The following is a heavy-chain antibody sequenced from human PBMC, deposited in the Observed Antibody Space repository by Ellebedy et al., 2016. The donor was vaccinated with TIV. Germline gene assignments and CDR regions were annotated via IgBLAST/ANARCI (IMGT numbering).Heavy chain of an antibody. CDR2: INAGNGNT. Sequence: ASVKVSCKASGYTFTNYAMHWVRQAPGQRLEWMGWINAGNGNTKYSQKFQGRVTIYADKSTGTPYLELSTLRSEDTAVYFCARDVKDAQPGDYWGQGTLVTVSS. CDR1: GYTFTNYA. CDR3: ARDVKDAQPGDY. D-gene: IGHD1-14*01. V-gene: IGHV1-3*01. J-gene: IGHJ4*02.